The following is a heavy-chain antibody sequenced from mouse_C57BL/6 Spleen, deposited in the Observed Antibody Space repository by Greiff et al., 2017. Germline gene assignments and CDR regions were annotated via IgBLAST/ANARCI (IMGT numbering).Heavy chain of an antibody. CDR1: GYTFTSYW. CDR3: ARLRGNYFDY. Sequence: QVQLQQPGAELVKPGASVKLSCKASGYTFTSYWMHWVKQRPGRGLEWIGRIDPNSGGPTYNEKFKGKATLTVDKHSSTAYVQLSSLTSEDAAVYDYARLRGNYFDYWGQGTTLTVSS. J-gene: IGHJ2*01. V-gene: IGHV1-72*01. CDR2: IDPNSGGP.